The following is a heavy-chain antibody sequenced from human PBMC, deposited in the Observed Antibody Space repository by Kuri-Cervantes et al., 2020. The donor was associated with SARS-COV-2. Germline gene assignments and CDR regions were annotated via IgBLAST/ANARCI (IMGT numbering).Heavy chain of an antibody. CDR2: INHSGST. V-gene: IGHV4-34*01. Sequence: SETLSLTCAVHGGSFSGYYWSWIRQPPGKGLEWIGEINHSGSTNYNPSLKGRVTISVDTSKNQFSLKLSSVTAADTAVYYCARWGLGIGVVTANGFDPWGQGTLVTVSS. CDR1: GGSFSGYY. CDR3: ARWGLGIGVVTANGFDP. D-gene: IGHD2-21*02. J-gene: IGHJ5*02.